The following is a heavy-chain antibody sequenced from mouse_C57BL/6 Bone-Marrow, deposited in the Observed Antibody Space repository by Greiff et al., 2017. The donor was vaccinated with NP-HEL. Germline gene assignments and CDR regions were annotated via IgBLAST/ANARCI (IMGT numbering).Heavy chain of an antibody. CDR1: GYTFTSYG. D-gene: IGHD6-2*01. V-gene: IGHV1-81*01. CDR3: SRPRPSYLSAWYAY. J-gene: IGHJ3*01. Sequence: QVQLQQSGAELARPGASVKMSCKASGYTFTSYGISWVKQRPGQGLEWIGEIYPRSGTTYYNEKFKGKGTLNADKYSSTAYMELRSLTSEDSAVDFWSRPRPSYLSAWYAYWGQGTLVTVSA. CDR2: IYPRSGTT.